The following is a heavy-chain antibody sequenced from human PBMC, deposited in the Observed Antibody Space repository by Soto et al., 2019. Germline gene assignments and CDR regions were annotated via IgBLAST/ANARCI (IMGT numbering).Heavy chain of an antibody. Sequence: SETLSLTCAVSGYSLSSASYWGWIRQPPGKGPEWIASIYHGGTTFYNPSLKSRVTISVDTSKNHYSLKLRSVTAGDTAVYYCARVHVMVVAGSTFDYWGPGTLVTVSS. V-gene: IGHV4-38-2*01. CDR3: ARVHVMVVAGSTFDY. CDR1: GYSLSSASY. CDR2: IYHGGTT. D-gene: IGHD6-19*01. J-gene: IGHJ4*01.